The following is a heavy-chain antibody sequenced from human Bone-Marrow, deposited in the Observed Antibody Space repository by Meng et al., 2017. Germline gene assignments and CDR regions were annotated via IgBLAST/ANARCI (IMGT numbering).Heavy chain of an antibody. CDR1: GFTFSSYG. J-gene: IGHJ4*02. CDR3: ARELVDDDY. Sequence: GQGGEFGGGGVQTGRALRLSCAASGFTFSSYGMHWVRQAPGKGLEWVAVIWYDGSNKYYADSVKGRFTISRDNSKNTLYLQMNSLRAEDTAVYYCARELVDDDYWGQGTLVTVSS. V-gene: IGHV3-33*01. D-gene: IGHD3/OR15-3a*01. CDR2: IWYDGSNK.